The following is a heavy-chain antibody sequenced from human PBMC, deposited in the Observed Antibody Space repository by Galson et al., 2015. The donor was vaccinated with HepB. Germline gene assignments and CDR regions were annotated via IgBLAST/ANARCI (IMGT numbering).Heavy chain of an antibody. CDR2: IKQNGNEK. J-gene: IGHJ4*02. CDR3: ARGTWELLHYFDY. CDR1: GFTFSNYW. D-gene: IGHD1-26*01. V-gene: IGHV3-7*01. Sequence: LRLSCAASGFTFSNYWMSWVRQAPGKGLEWVANIKQNGNEKFYVDSVKGRFTISRDNANNSLYLQMNSLRAEDTALYYCARGTWELLHYFDYWGQGALVTVSS.